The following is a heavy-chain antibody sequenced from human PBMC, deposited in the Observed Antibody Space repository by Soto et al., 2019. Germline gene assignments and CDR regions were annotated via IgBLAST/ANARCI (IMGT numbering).Heavy chain of an antibody. V-gene: IGHV1-18*04. Sequence: ASVKVSCKASGYTFTSYGISWVRQAPGQGLEWMGWISAYNGNTNYAQKLQGRVTMTTDTSTSTAYMELRSLRSDDTAVYYCARVGVVVVASGAFDIWGQGTMVTVSS. CDR3: ARVGVVVVASGAFDI. D-gene: IGHD2-15*01. J-gene: IGHJ3*02. CDR2: ISAYNGNT. CDR1: GYTFTSYG.